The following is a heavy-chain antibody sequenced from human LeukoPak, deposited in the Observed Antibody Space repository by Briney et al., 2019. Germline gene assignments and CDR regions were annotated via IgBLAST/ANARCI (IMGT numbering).Heavy chain of an antibody. CDR1: GGSISSYY. V-gene: IGHV4-59*12. Sequence: SETLSLTCTVSGGSISSYYWSWIRQPPGKGLERIGYIYYSGSTNYNPSLKSRVTISVDTSKNQFSLKLSSVTAADTAVYYCAREVTRWGGGDAFDYWGQGTLVTVSS. CDR3: AREVTRWGGGDAFDY. J-gene: IGHJ4*02. D-gene: IGHD5-24*01. CDR2: IYYSGST.